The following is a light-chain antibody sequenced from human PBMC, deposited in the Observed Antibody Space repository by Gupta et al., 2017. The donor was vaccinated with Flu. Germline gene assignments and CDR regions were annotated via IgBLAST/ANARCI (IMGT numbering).Light chain of an antibody. CDR2: DDN. V-gene: IGLV3-21*02. J-gene: IGLJ3*02. Sequence: GQTARINCGGNDIESKSVHWYQQKPGQAPVLVVYDDNDRPSGIPERFSGSNSGNTATLTISRVEAGDEADYYCQVWDSSSDHWVFGGGTKLTVL. CDR1: DIESKS. CDR3: QVWDSSSDHWV.